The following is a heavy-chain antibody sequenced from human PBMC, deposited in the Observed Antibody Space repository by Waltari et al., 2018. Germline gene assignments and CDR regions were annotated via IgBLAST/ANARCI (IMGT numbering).Heavy chain of an antibody. Sequence: EVQLLESGGGLIQPGGSLRLSCAASGFTFSTFAMNWVRQAPGGGLEWVSGIITISDTYYADSVKGRLTISRDNSKNILYLQMNSLRADDTAVYYCVKGDWGDFWGQGTLVTVSS. V-gene: IGHV3-23*01. CDR2: IITISDT. D-gene: IGHD2-21*02. J-gene: IGHJ4*02. CDR1: GFTFSTFA. CDR3: VKGDWGDF.